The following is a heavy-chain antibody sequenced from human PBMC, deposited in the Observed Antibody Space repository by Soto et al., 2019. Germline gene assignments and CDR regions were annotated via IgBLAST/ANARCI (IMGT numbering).Heavy chain of an antibody. CDR1: GGTFSSYA. V-gene: IGHV1-69*13. Sequence: ASVKVSCKASGGTFSSYAISWVRQAPGQGLEWMGGIIPIFGTANYAQKFQGRVTITADESTSTAYMELSSLRSEDTAVYYCAREGVGATMDGMDVWGQGTTVTVSS. CDR2: IIPIFGTA. J-gene: IGHJ6*02. CDR3: AREGVGATMDGMDV. D-gene: IGHD1-26*01.